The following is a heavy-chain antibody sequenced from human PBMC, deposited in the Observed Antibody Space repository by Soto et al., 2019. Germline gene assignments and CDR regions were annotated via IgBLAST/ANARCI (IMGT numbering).Heavy chain of an antibody. CDR1: GFTFSNYA. V-gene: IGHV3-23*01. D-gene: IGHD2-15*01. CDR2: ISDSGGST. Sequence: EVQLLESGGGLVQPGGSLRLSCGVSGFTFSNYAMSWDRQAPGKGLEWVSGISDSGGSTYYADSVKGRFTISRDNYKNTLYLQMNSLRPEDTAVYYCAKSRRSGGSCYDYWGQGTLVTVSS. J-gene: IGHJ4*02. CDR3: AKSRRSGGSCYDY.